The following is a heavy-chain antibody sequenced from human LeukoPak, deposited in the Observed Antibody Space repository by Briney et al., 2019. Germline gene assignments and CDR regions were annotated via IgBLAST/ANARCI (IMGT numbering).Heavy chain of an antibody. V-gene: IGHV4-59*01. D-gene: IGHD6-6*01. J-gene: IGHJ4*02. CDR2: IYYSGST. Sequence: SETLSLTCTVSGGSISSYYWSWIRQPPGQELEWLGYIYYSGSTSYNPSLKSRVTMSVDTSKNQFSLKLTSVTAADTAVYYCARGYSSSSYYFDSWGQGTLVSVSS. CDR1: GGSISSYY. CDR3: ARGYSSSSYYFDS.